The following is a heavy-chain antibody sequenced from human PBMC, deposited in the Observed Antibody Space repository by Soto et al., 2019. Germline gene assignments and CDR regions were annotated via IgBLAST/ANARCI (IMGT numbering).Heavy chain of an antibody. CDR2: IYYSGST. J-gene: IGHJ6*04. Sequence: SETLSLTCTLSGGSIRSGGYYWSWVRQSPRRGLEWIGNIYYSGSTYYNPSLKSRLTISVDTSKNQFSLNLSSVTAADTAVYYCARDRLMATAGTTPHYFGLDVWGKGTTVAFSS. D-gene: IGHD5-18*01. CDR1: GGSIRSGGYY. V-gene: IGHV4-31*03. CDR3: ARDRLMATAGTTPHYFGLDV.